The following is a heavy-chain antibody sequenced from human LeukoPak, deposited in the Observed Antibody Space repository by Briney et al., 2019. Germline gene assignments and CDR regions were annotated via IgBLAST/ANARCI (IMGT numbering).Heavy chain of an antibody. J-gene: IGHJ5*02. CDR2: IKEDGSME. CDR1: GFTFSSFW. CDR3: ARVVTWFDP. Sequence: PGGSLRLSCAAPGFTFSSFWMSWVRQAPGKGLEWVAHIKEDGSMESYVDSVKGRFTISRDNAKNSVYLQMNSLRAEDTAVYYCARVVTWFDPWGQGSVVTVSS. V-gene: IGHV3-7*04.